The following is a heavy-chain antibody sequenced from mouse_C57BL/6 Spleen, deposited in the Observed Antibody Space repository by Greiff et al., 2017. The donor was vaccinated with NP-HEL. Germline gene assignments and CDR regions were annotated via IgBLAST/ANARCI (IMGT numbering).Heavy chain of an antibody. V-gene: IGHV5-9-1*02. Sequence: EVQRVESGEGLVKPGGSLKLSCAASGFTFSSYAMSWVRQTPEKRLEWVAYISSGGDYIYYADTVKGRFTISRDNARNTLYLQLSSLKSEDTAMYYCTRGGSDYYGSSSCWYFDVWGTGTTVTVSS. D-gene: IGHD1-1*01. J-gene: IGHJ1*03. CDR1: GFTFSSYA. CDR3: TRGGSDYYGSSSCWYFDV. CDR2: ISSGGDYI.